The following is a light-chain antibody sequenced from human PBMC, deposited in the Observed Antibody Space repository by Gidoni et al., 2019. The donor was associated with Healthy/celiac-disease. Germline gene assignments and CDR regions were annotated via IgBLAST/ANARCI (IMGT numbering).Light chain of an antibody. V-gene: IGKV1-33*01. J-gene: IGKJ3*01. CDR1: QDISNY. Sequence: DIQMTQSPSSLSASVGDRVTITCQASQDISNYLNWYQQKPGKAPKLLIYDASNLETGVPSRFSGSGSGTDFTFTISSLQPEDIATYYCQQYDNLLRIFTFXPXTKVDIK. CDR3: QQYDNLLRIFT. CDR2: DAS.